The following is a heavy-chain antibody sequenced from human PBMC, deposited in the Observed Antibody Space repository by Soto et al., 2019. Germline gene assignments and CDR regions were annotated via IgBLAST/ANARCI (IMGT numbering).Heavy chain of an antibody. J-gene: IGHJ6*02. CDR2: IYHSGST. CDR3: ARVIAVAGTGWFYYYYGMDV. CDR1: GGSISSSNW. V-gene: IGHV4-4*02. D-gene: IGHD6-19*01. Sequence: LSLTCAVSGGSISSSNWWSWVRQPPGKGLEWIGEIYHSGSTNYNPSLKSRVTISVDKSKNQFSLKLSSVTAADTAVYYCARVIAVAGTGWFYYYYGMDVWGQGTTVTVSS.